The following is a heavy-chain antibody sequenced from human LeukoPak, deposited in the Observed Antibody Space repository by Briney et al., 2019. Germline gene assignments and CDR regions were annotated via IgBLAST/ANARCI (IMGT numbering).Heavy chain of an antibody. CDR1: GGSISSGSYY. CDR3: ARDIPRIVVPAVDAYYYYMDV. V-gene: IGHV4-61*02. J-gene: IGHJ6*03. CDR2: IYTSGST. Sequence: TSETLSLTCTVSGGSISSGSYYWSWIRQPAGKGLEWIGRIYTSGSTNYNPSLKSRVTMSVDTSKNQFSLKLSSVTAADTAVYYCARDIPRIVVPAVDAYYYYMDVWGKGTTVTVSS. D-gene: IGHD2-2*01.